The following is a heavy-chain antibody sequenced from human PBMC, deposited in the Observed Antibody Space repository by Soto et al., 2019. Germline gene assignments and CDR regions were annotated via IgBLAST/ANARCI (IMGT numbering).Heavy chain of an antibody. J-gene: IGHJ5*02. CDR2: ISYDGSNK. D-gene: IGHD3-9*01. CDR1: GFTFSSYG. Sequence: QVQLVESGGGVVQPGRSLRLSCAASGFTFSSYGMHWVRQAPGKGLEWVAVISYDGSNKYYADSVKGRFTISRDNSSNTLYLQMNSLRVEDTAVYSCATDRLTGLNRFDPWGPGTLVTVSS. CDR3: ATDRLTGLNRFDP. V-gene: IGHV3-30*03.